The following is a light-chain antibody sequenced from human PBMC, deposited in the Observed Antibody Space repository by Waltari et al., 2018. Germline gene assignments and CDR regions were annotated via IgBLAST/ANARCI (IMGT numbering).Light chain of an antibody. Sequence: DIQMTQSPSSLSASVGDTVTITCRASQSISSWLDSYPQKPGKAPKLLIYKASSLQSGVPSRFSGSGSGTDFTLTISSLQPEDFATYYCLQYSSSPYSSGQGTKVEIK. V-gene: IGKV1-12*01. J-gene: IGKJ2*03. CDR3: LQYSSSPYS. CDR1: QSISSW. CDR2: KAS.